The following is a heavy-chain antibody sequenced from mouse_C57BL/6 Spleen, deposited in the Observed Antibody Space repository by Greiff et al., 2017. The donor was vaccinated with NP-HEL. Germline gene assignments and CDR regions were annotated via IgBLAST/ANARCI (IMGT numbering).Heavy chain of an antibody. Sequence: VQLQESGPGLVQPSQSLSITCTVSGFSLTSYGVHWVRQSPGKGLEWLGVIWSGGSTDYNAAFISRLSISKDNSKSQVFFKMNSLQADDTAIYYCARNSFYDYIYYYAMDYWGQGTSVTVSS. CDR3: ARNSFYDYIYYYAMDY. CDR1: GFSLTSYG. J-gene: IGHJ4*01. V-gene: IGHV2-2*01. D-gene: IGHD2-4*01. CDR2: IWSGGST.